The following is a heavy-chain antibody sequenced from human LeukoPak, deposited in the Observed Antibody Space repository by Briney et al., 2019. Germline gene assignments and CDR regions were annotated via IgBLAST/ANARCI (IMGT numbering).Heavy chain of an antibody. CDR1: GFTFSNAW. J-gene: IGHJ3*02. CDR3: TTNDAFDI. CDR2: IKTKADGGPT. V-gene: IGHV3-15*01. Sequence: GGSLRLSCAASGFTFSNAWMNWVRQAPGKGLEWVGRIKTKADGGPTDYAAPVKGRFTISRDDSKNTLYLQMNSLKTEDTAMYYCTTNDAFDIWGQGTAVTVSS.